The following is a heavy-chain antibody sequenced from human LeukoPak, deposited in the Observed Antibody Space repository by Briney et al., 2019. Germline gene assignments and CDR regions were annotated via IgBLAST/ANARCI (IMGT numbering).Heavy chain of an antibody. Sequence: GESLKISCKGSGYGFTTYWIGWVRQVPGKGLEWMVVIYSGDSDTRYSPSFQGQVTISADKSTRTAYLQWNSLKASDTAMYYCARRGTVETDFDYWGQGTLVTVSS. J-gene: IGHJ4*02. CDR3: ARRGTVETDFDY. D-gene: IGHD4-23*01. V-gene: IGHV5-51*01. CDR1: GYGFTTYW. CDR2: IYSGDSDT.